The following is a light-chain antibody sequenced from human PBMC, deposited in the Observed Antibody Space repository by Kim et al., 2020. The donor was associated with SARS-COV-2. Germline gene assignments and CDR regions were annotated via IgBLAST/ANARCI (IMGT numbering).Light chain of an antibody. CDR2: RAS. CDR1: QSVSTS. CDR3: HQYSNWPLT. V-gene: IGKV3-15*01. J-gene: IGKJ5*01. Sequence: EIVMTQSPATLSVSPGEGATLSCRASQSVSTSLAWYQQKPGQAPRLIIYRASTRATDIPATFSGSGSGTEFTLTISSLQSEDSAVYYCHQYSNWPLTFGQGTRLEIK.